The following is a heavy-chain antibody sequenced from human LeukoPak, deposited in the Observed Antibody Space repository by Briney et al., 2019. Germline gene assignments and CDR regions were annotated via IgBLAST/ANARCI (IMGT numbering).Heavy chain of an antibody. J-gene: IGHJ1*01. Sequence: ASVKVSCKVSGYTLTELSMHWVRQAPGKGLEWMGGFDPEDGETIYAQKFQGRVTMTEDTSTDTAYMELSSLRSEDTSVYYCATPFVYGDYAYFQHWGQGTLVTVSS. V-gene: IGHV1-24*01. CDR3: ATPFVYGDYAYFQH. CDR1: GYTLTELS. D-gene: IGHD4-17*01. CDR2: FDPEDGET.